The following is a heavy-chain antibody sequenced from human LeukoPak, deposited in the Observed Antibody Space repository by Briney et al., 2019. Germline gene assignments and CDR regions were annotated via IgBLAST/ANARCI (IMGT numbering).Heavy chain of an antibody. CDR3: ARTTMVRGVIITDTFDP. CDR2: INHSGST. J-gene: IGHJ5*02. Sequence: PSETLSLTCAVYGGSLSGYYWSWIRQPPGKGLEWIGEINHSGSTNYNPSLKSRVTISVDKSKNQFSLKLSSVTAADTAVYYCARTTMVRGVIITDTFDPWGQGTLVTVSS. D-gene: IGHD3-10*01. V-gene: IGHV4-34*01. CDR1: GGSLSGYY.